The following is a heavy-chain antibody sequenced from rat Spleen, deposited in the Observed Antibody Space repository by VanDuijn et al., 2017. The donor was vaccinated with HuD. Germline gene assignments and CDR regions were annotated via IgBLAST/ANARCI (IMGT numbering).Heavy chain of an antibody. D-gene: IGHD1-12*03. Sequence: EVKLVESGGGLVHPGRSLKLSCAASGFNFNDYWMGWVRQAPGKGLECVSSINGDGGSTYYPDSVKGRFTISRDNAENTVYLQMNSLRSEDTATYYCAKRDYDGYYPFAYWGQGTLVTVSS. CDR1: GFNFNDYW. CDR2: INGDGGST. J-gene: IGHJ3*01. CDR3: AKRDYDGYYPFAY. V-gene: IGHV5-58*01.